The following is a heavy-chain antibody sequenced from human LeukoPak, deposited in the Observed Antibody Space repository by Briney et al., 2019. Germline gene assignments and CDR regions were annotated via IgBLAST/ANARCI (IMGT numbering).Heavy chain of an antibody. V-gene: IGHV1-46*01. CDR1: GYTFTGYY. D-gene: IGHD2-21*02. CDR2: INPSGGST. CDR3: ARDCGGDCSFDY. J-gene: IGHJ4*02. Sequence: GASVKVSCKASGYTFTGYYMHWVRQAPGQGLEWMGIINPSGGSTTYAQKFQGRVTMTRDMSTSTVYMELSSLRSEDTAVYYCARDCGGDCSFDYWGQGTLVTVSS.